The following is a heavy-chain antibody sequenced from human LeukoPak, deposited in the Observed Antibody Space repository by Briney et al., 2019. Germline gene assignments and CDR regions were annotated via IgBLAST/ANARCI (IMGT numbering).Heavy chain of an antibody. D-gene: IGHD3-3*01. V-gene: IGHV3-30-3*01. Sequence: PGGSLRLSCAASGFTFSSYAMHWVRQAPGKGLEWVAVISYDGSNKYYADSVKGRFTISRDNSKNTLYLQMNSLRAEDTAVYYCVRDGRQTVLRFLEWLSAYYFDYWGQGTLVTVSS. CDR2: ISYDGSNK. CDR3: VRDGRQTVLRFLEWLSAYYFDY. J-gene: IGHJ4*02. CDR1: GFTFSSYA.